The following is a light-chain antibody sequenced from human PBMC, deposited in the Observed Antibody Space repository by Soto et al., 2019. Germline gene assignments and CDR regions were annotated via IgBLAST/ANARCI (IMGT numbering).Light chain of an antibody. V-gene: IGLV2-14*03. CDR1: SSDVGAYNY. J-gene: IGLJ2*01. CDR2: DVS. CDR3: TSYTTSSSLV. Sequence: QSALTQPASVSGSPGQSITISCIGTSSDVGAYNYVSWYQQHPGKAPKLMIYDVSDRPSGVSNRFSGSKSGNTAALTISGLQAEDEGDYYCTSYTTSSSLVFGGGTKLTVL.